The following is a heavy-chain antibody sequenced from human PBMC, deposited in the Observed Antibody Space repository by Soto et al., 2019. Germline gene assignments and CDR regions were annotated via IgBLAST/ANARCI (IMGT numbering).Heavy chain of an antibody. CDR3: AHRRPYSNSPEYFFDY. CDR2: IYWDDDK. Sequence: QITLKESGPTLVKPTQTLTLTCTFSGFSLSTSGVDVGWIRQPPGKALEGLALIYWDDDKRYSPSLKSRLTITKDTSKNQVVLTMTNMDPVDTATYHCAHRRPYSNSPEYFFDYWGQGTLVTVSS. CDR1: GFSLSTSGVD. V-gene: IGHV2-5*02. J-gene: IGHJ4*02. D-gene: IGHD6-6*01.